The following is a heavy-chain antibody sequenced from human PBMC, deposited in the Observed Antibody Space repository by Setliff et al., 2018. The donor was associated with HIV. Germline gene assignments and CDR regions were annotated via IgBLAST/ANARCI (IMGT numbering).Heavy chain of an antibody. Sequence: SVKVSCKASGGTFSRYTITWVRQAPGQGLEWMGGIIPIFGTANYAQKFQGRVTITADESTSTAYMELSSLRSEDTAVYYCARDILERGYYYYYMDVWGKGTTVTVS. D-gene: IGHD3-3*01. V-gene: IGHV1-69*13. CDR1: GGTFSRYT. CDR2: IIPIFGTA. CDR3: ARDILERGYYYYYMDV. J-gene: IGHJ6*03.